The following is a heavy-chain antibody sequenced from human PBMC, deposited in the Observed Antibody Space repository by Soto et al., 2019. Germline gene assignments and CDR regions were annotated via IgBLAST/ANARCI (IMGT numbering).Heavy chain of an antibody. Sequence: PSETLSLTCAVYGGSFSDYYWSWIRQPPGKGLEWIGEINHSGSTNYSPSLKSRVTISVDTSKSQFSLKLRSVTAADTAVYYCARTSRFEYWGQGTLVTVSS. CDR3: ARTSRFEY. D-gene: IGHD6-6*01. CDR2: INHSGST. V-gene: IGHV4-34*01. J-gene: IGHJ4*02. CDR1: GGSFSDYY.